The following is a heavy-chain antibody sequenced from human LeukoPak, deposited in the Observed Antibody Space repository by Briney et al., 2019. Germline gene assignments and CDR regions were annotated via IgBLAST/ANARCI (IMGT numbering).Heavy chain of an antibody. CDR2: IYYSGST. CDR3: ARGQYYDILTGYHYFDY. J-gene: IGHJ4*02. Sequence: SETLSLTCAVSGDPMSSYYWSWIRQPPGKGLEWIGYIYYSGSTDYNPSLRSRVTISVDTSKNQFSLKLSSVTAADTAVYYCARGQYYDILTGYHYFDYWGQGTLVTVSS. V-gene: IGHV4-59*01. D-gene: IGHD3-9*01. CDR1: GDPMSSYY.